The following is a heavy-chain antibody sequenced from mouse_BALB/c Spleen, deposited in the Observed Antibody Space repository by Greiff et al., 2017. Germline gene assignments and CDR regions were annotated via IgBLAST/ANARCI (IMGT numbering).Heavy chain of an antibody. CDR3: ASHYGSSPWFAY. CDR1: GYTFTDYY. V-gene: IGHV1-77*01. Sequence: QVQLKQSGAELARPGASVKLSCKASGYTFTDYYINWVKQRTGQGLEWIGEIYPGSGNTYYNEKFKGKATLTADKSSSTAYMQLSSLTSEDSAVYFCASHYGSSPWFAYWGQGTLVTVSA. CDR2: IYPGSGNT. J-gene: IGHJ3*01. D-gene: IGHD1-1*01.